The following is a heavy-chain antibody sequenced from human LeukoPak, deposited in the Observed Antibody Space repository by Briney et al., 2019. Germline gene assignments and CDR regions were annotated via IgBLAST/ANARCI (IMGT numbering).Heavy chain of an antibody. J-gene: IGHJ6*03. CDR1: GGSISSYY. V-gene: IGHV4-4*07. CDR2: IYTSGST. CDR3: AREQWLVLHYYYYMDV. D-gene: IGHD6-19*01. Sequence: SETLSLTCTVSGGSISSYYWSWIRQPAGKGLEWIGRIYTSGSTNYNPSLKSRVTISVDTSKNQFSLKLSSVTAADTAVYYCAREQWLVLHYYYYMDVWGKGTTVTVSS.